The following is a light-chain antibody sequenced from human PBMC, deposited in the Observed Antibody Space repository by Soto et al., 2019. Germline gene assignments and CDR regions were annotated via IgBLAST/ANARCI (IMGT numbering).Light chain of an antibody. CDR1: SSDVSDYRY. CDR2: EV. Sequence: QSALTQPASVSGSPGQSITISCTATSSDVSDYRYVSWYQQHPGKVPKLIIYEVNRPSGISNRFSGSKSGNTASLSISGLQAEDEADYYCTSYTGDTTYVFGTGTKLTVL. J-gene: IGLJ1*01. CDR3: TSYTGDTTYV. V-gene: IGLV2-14*01.